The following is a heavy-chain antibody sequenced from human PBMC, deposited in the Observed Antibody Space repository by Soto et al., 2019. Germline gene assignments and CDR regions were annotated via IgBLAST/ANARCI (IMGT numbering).Heavy chain of an antibody. CDR1: RDTFNKYS. Sequence: VQLVQSGAEVKKPGSSVMVSCKASRDTFNKYSINWVRQAPGQGLEWMGGIIPILGTTNYAQKFQDRVTITADESTSTVYMELSSLRSEDTTVYYCARGGDGYNYWSCFDSWGQGIQVTVSS. CDR2: IIPILGTT. D-gene: IGHD5-12*01. V-gene: IGHV1-69*11. J-gene: IGHJ5*01. CDR3: ARGGDGYNYWSCFDS.